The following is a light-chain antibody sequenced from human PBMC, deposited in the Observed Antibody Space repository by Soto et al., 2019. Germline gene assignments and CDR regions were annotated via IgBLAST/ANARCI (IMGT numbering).Light chain of an antibody. CDR2: EVS. J-gene: IGLJ1*01. CDR3: SSQAGSNDPCV. CDR1: SSDIGGYNY. Sequence: QSALTQPPSASGSPGQSVTISCTGTSSDIGGYNYVSWYQQHPGRAPKLMIFEVSKRPSGVPDRFSGSKSGNTASLTVSGLQAEDEADYYCSSQAGSNDPCVFGTGTKVTVL. V-gene: IGLV2-8*01.